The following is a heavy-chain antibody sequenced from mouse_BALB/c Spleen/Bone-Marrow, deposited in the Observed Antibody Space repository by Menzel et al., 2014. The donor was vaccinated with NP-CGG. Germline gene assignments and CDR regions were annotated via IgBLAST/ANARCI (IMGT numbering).Heavy chain of an antibody. CDR3: ARWHCCGAY. V-gene: IGHV1-14*01. Sequence: VQLKQSGPELVKPGASVKMSCKASGYTFTSYIIHWVKQKPGPGLEWIGYINPYNDDTKYNERFRNKATLTSDKSSSTAYMELSSLTSDDSAVYYCARWHCCGAYWGQGTLVTVSA. CDR1: GYTFTSYI. CDR2: INPYNDDT. J-gene: IGHJ3*01.